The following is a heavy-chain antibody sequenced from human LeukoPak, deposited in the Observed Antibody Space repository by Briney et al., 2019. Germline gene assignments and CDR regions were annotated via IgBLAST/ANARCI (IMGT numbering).Heavy chain of an antibody. CDR1: GFTFSSYG. V-gene: IGHV3-30*03. Sequence: PGRSLRLSCAASGFTFSSYGMHWVRQAPGKGLEWVAVISYDGSNKYYADSVKGRFTISRDNSKNTLYLQMSSLRAEDTAVYYCATFGVIVRNNYLDYWGQGALVAVSS. J-gene: IGHJ4*02. D-gene: IGHD3-3*01. CDR2: ISYDGSNK. CDR3: ATFGVIVRNNYLDY.